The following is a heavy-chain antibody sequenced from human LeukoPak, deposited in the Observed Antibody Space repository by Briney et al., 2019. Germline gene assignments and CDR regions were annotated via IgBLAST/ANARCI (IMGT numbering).Heavy chain of an antibody. CDR1: GFTFSSYA. CDR3: ARDNGENYHTAFDY. CDR2: ISGSGGSR. D-gene: IGHD2-8*01. Sequence: GGSLRLSCAASGFTFSSYAMSWVRQAPGKGLEWLSAISGSGGSRYYSGSLKGRFTISRDNSKSTLYLQMTSLRAEDTAVYYCARDNGENYHTAFDYWGQGTLVTVSS. V-gene: IGHV3-23*01. J-gene: IGHJ4*02.